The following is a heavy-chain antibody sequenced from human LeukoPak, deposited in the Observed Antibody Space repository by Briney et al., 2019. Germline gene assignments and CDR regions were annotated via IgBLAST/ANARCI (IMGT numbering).Heavy chain of an antibody. Sequence: GGSLRLSCAASGFTFSDYAMHWVRQAPGKGLEWVAVISKDGSDKYYADSVKGRFTISRDNSKNTLYLQMNSLRAEDTAVYYCARWRYDSSDPSFDYWGQGTLVTVSS. CDR1: GFTFSDYA. J-gene: IGHJ4*02. D-gene: IGHD3-22*01. CDR2: ISKDGSDK. CDR3: ARWRYDSSDPSFDY. V-gene: IGHV3-30-3*01.